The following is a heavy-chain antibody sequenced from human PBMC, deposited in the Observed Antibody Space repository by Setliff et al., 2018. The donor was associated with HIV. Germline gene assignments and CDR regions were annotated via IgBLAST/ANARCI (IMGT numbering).Heavy chain of an antibody. D-gene: IGHD2-21*01. V-gene: IGHV4-39*01. CDR1: GDSISSITFY. J-gene: IGHJ3*02. CDR2: IYYSGTT. CDR3: ARPRLRGSGAFDI. Sequence: SETLSLTCTVSGDSISSITFYWGWIRQPPGKGLEWIGSIYYSGTTYYNPSLKSRVAISVDTSRNQFSLKLSSVTAADTAVYYCARPRLRGSGAFDIWGQGTMVTVSS.